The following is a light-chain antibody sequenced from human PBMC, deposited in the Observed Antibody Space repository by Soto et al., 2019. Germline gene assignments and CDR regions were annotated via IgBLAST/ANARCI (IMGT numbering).Light chain of an antibody. V-gene: IGLV2-14*01. J-gene: IGLJ2*01. CDR3: SSYKTSSTVVV. Sequence: QSALTQPASVSGSPGQSITISCTGTSSDIGGYNYVSWYQQYPGKAPKLIIFGVSDRPSGVSNRFSGSKSGTTASLTISGLQAEDEDDYYCSSYKTSSTVVVFGGGTKVTVL. CDR2: GVS. CDR1: SSDIGGYNY.